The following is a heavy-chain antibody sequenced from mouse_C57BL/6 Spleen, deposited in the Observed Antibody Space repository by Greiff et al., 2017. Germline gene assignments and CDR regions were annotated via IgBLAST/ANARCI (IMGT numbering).Heavy chain of an antibody. V-gene: IGHV1-19*01. J-gene: IGHJ2*01. CDR3: AREGYYPFYFDY. CDR1: GYTFTDYY. Sequence: EVQLQQSGPVLVKPGASVKMSCKASGYTFTDYYMNWVKQSHGKSLEWIGVINPYNGGTSYNQKFKGKATLTVDKSSSTAYMELNSLTSEASAVYYSAREGYYPFYFDYGGQGTTLTVSS. CDR2: INPYNGGT. D-gene: IGHD2-3*01.